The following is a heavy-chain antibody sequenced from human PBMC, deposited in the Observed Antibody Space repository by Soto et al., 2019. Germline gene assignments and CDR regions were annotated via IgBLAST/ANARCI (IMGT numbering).Heavy chain of an antibody. J-gene: IGHJ5*02. Sequence: PSETLSLTCAVSGGSISSYYWSWIRQPPGKGLEWIGYIYYSGSTNYNPSLKSRVTISVDTSKNQFSLKLSSVTAADTAVYYCARVERRELYNWFDPWGQGTLVTVSS. CDR1: GGSISSYY. V-gene: IGHV4-59*01. CDR3: ARVERRELYNWFDP. CDR2: IYYSGST. D-gene: IGHD1-7*01.